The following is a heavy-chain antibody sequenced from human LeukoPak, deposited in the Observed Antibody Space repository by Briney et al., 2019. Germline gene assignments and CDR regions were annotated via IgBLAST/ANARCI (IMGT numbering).Heavy chain of an antibody. CDR1: GFTFSSYA. CDR3: ARAQVDDYVWGSYRLFDY. D-gene: IGHD3-16*02. CDR2: IYYSGST. J-gene: IGHJ4*02. Sequence: LRLSCAASGFTFSSYAMSWIRQHPGKGLEWIGYIYYSGSTYYNPSLKSRVTISVDTSKNQFSPKLSSVTAADTAVYYCARAQVDDYVWGSYRLFDYWGQGTLVTVSS. V-gene: IGHV4-31*02.